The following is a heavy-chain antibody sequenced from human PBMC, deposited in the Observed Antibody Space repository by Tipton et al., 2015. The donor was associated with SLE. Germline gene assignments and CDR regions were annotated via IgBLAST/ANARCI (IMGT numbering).Heavy chain of an antibody. CDR1: GGSLSSHY. D-gene: IGHD2-15*01. V-gene: IGHV4-59*11. Sequence: LRLSCTVSGGSLSSHYWSWIRQPPGKGREWVGYMSYRETTNYNPSLKSRVTISVDTSKNQFSLDLRSVTAADTAVYYCAGAWQGFCSGGTCYVLGYWGQGTLVTVSS. CDR3: AGAWQGFCSGGTCYVLGY. CDR2: MSYRETT. J-gene: IGHJ4*02.